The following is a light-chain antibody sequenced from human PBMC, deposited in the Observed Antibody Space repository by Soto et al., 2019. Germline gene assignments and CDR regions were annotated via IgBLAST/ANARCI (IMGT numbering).Light chain of an antibody. Sequence: QAVVTQEPSLPVSPGGTVTLTCASSTGAVTSGYYPNWFQQKPGQAPRALIYSTNIRHSWTPARFSGSLLGGQAALTLSGVQPEDEAEYYCLLYYGGAQPYWVFGGGTQLTVL. CDR2: STN. CDR1: TGAVTSGYY. CDR3: LLYYGGAQPYWV. J-gene: IGLJ3*02. V-gene: IGLV7-43*01.